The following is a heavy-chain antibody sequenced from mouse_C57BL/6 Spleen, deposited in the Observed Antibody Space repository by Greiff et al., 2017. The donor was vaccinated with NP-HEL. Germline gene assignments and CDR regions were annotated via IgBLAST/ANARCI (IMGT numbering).Heavy chain of an antibody. CDR3: ARHYYVDY. CDR1: GYTFTSYW. J-gene: IGHJ2*01. Sequence: QVHVKQPGAELVKPGASVKLSCKASGYTFTSYWMHWVKQRPGQGLEWIGMIHPNSGSTNYNEKFKSKATLTVDKSSSTAYMQLSSLTSEDSAVYYCARHYYVDYWGQGTTLTVSS. V-gene: IGHV1-64*01. CDR2: IHPNSGST.